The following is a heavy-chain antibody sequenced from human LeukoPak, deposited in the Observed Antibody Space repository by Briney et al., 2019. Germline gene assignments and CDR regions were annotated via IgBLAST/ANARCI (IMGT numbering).Heavy chain of an antibody. D-gene: IGHD3-10*01. Sequence: ASVKVSCKASGYTFTTYYMHWVRQAPGQGLEWMGIINPSGGSTTYAQKFQGRVTMTRDTSTSTVYMELSSLRSEDTAVYYCARGQGITNWFDPWGQGTLVTVSS. CDR3: ARGQGITNWFDP. CDR2: INPSGGST. V-gene: IGHV1-46*01. J-gene: IGHJ5*02. CDR1: GYTFTTYY.